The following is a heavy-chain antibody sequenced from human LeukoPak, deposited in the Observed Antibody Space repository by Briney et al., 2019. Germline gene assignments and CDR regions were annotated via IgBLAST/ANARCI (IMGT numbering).Heavy chain of an antibody. D-gene: IGHD6-19*01. CDR2: IYYSGST. CDR3: ARDKGIGLYADAFDI. CDR1: GGSISSYY. V-gene: IGHV4-59*01. Sequence: SETLSLTCTVSGGSISSYYWSWIRQPPGKGLEWIGYIYYSGSTNYNPSLKSRVTISVDTSKNQLSLKLSSVTAADTAVYYCARDKGIGLYADAFDIWGQGKMVTVSS. J-gene: IGHJ3*02.